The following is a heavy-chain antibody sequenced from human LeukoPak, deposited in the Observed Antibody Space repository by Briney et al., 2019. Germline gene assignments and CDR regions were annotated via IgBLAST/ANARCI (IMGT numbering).Heavy chain of an antibody. CDR2: IKQDGSEK. V-gene: IGHV3-7*01. D-gene: IGHD2-21*01. J-gene: IGHJ4*02. CDR1: GFTFSSYA. CDR3: ARGESRIYY. Sequence: GGSLRLSCAASGFTFSSYAMSWVRQAPGKGLEWVANIKQDGSEKYYVDSVKGRFTISRDNAKNSLYLQMNSLRAEDTAVYYCARGESRIYYWGQGTLVTASS.